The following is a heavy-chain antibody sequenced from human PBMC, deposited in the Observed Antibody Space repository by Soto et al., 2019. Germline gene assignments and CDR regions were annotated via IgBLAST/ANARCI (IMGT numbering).Heavy chain of an antibody. V-gene: IGHV4-31*03. J-gene: IGHJ5*02. D-gene: IGHD3-3*01. Sequence: SETLSLTCTVSGGSISSGGYYWSWIRQHPGKGLEWIGYIYYSGSTYYNPSLKSRVTISVDTSKNQFSLKLSSVTAADTAVYYCARTLTIFGVVNTYNWFDPWGQRTLVTVSS. CDR3: ARTLTIFGVVNTYNWFDP. CDR2: IYYSGST. CDR1: GGSISSGGYY.